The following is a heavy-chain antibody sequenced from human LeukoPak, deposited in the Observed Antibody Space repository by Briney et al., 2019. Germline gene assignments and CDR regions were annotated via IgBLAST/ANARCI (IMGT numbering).Heavy chain of an antibody. Sequence: TSETLSLTCSVSGGSISGYYWSWIRQPPGKGLEWIGEINHSGSTNYNPSLKSRVTISVDTSKNQFSLKLSSVTAADTAVYHCARGEEQWLEWYFDLWGRGTLVTVSS. CDR2: INHSGST. CDR1: GGSISGYY. V-gene: IGHV4-34*01. CDR3: ARGEEQWLEWYFDL. D-gene: IGHD6-19*01. J-gene: IGHJ2*01.